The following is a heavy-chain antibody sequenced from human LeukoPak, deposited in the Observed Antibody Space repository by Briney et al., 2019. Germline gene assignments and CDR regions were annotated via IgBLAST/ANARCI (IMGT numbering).Heavy chain of an antibody. D-gene: IGHD6-19*01. Sequence: SQTLSLTCAISGDSVSSNSAAWNWIRQSPSRGLEWLGRTYYRSKWYNDYAVSVKSRITINPDTSKNQFSLQLNSVTPEDTAVYYCARDGRIDHSSGWYEAFDIWGQGTMVTVSS. V-gene: IGHV6-1*01. CDR2: TYYRSKWYN. CDR3: ARDGRIDHSSGWYEAFDI. J-gene: IGHJ3*02. CDR1: GDSVSSNSAA.